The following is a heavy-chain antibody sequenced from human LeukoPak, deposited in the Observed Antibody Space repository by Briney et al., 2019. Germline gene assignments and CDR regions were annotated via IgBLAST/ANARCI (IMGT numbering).Heavy chain of an antibody. CDR1: GFTFSSYG. Sequence: QAGGSLRLSCAASGFTFSSYGMHWVRQAPGKGLEWVAFIRYDGSNKYYADSVKGRFTISRDNSKNTLYLQMNSLRAEDTAVYYCANSERIVATIHHYYYMDVWGKGTTVTISS. J-gene: IGHJ6*03. D-gene: IGHD5-12*01. CDR2: IRYDGSNK. V-gene: IGHV3-30*02. CDR3: ANSERIVATIHHYYYMDV.